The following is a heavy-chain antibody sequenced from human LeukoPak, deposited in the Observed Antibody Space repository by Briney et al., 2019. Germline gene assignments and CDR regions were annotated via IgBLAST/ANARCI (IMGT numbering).Heavy chain of an antibody. CDR1: GGTFSSYA. CDR2: IIPIFGTA. Sequence: GASVKVSCKASGGTFSSYAISWVRQAPGQGLEWMGGIIPIFGTANYAQKFQGRVTITADESTSTAYMELSSLRSEDTAVYYCARAIFGVVTPPFYYYYYMDVWGKGTTVTVSS. V-gene: IGHV1-69*13. D-gene: IGHD3-3*01. J-gene: IGHJ6*03. CDR3: ARAIFGVVTPPFYYYYYMDV.